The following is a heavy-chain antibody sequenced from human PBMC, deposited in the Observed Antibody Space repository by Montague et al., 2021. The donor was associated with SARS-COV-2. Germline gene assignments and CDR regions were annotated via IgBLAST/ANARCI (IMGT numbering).Heavy chain of an antibody. CDR3: ARDLYYYGMDV. J-gene: IGHJ6*02. CDR2: IYSGGST. CDR1: GFTVSSYY. Sequence: SLRLSCAASGFTVSSYYMNWVRQAPGKGLEWVSAIYSGGSTYYADSVKGRLTISRDNAKNTLYLQMNSLRAEDTAVYYCARDLYYYGMDVWGQGTTVTVSS. V-gene: IGHV3-53*01.